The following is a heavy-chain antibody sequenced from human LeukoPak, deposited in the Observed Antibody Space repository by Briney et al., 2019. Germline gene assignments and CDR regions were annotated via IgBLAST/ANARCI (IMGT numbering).Heavy chain of an antibody. CDR2: VGLSSDRT. D-gene: IGHD1-26*01. Sequence: GGSLRLSCAASGFTFSTYAMSWVRQAPGKGPEWVSSVGLSSDRTYYADSVKGRFTVSRDNSKNTVYLQMNSLRADDTALYHCARDSGSYLQPTDFWGHGTLVTVSS. CDR1: GFTFSTYA. V-gene: IGHV3-23*01. CDR3: ARDSGSYLQPTDF. J-gene: IGHJ4*01.